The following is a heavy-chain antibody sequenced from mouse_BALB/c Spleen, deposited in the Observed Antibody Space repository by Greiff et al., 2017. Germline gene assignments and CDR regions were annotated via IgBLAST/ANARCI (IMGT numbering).Heavy chain of an antibody. CDR3: ARAPYGYDGSWFAY. Sequence: EVQGVESGGGLVKPGGSLKLSCAASGFTFSDYYMYWVRQTPEKRLEWVATISDGGSYTYYPDSVKGRFTISRDNAKNNLYLQMSSLKSEDTAMYYCARAPYGYDGSWFAYWGQGTLVTVSA. J-gene: IGHJ3*01. V-gene: IGHV5-4*02. CDR1: GFTFSDYY. CDR2: ISDGGSYT. D-gene: IGHD2-2*01.